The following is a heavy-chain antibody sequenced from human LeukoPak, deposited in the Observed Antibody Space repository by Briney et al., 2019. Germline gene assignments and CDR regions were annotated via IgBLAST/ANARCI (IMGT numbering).Heavy chain of an antibody. J-gene: IGHJ4*03. V-gene: IGHV3-48*03. Sequence: GGSLRLSCAASGFTFSSYEMNWVRQAPGKGLEWVSYISSSGSTIYYADSVKGRFTISRDNAKNSLYLQMNSLRAEDTAVYFCAKRGVVIRVILVGFHKEAYYFDSWGQGATVIVSS. CDR3: AKRGVVIRVILVGFHKEAYYFDS. CDR2: ISSSGSTI. D-gene: IGHD3-22*01. CDR1: GFTFSSYE.